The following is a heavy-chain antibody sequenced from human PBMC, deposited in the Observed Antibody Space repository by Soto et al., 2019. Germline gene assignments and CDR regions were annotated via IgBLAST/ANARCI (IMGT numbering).Heavy chain of an antibody. Sequence: EVQLVVSGGGLIQPGRTLRLSCASSGFTFDNYAMHWVRQAPGKCLVWVSGISWDRGSIDYADSVRGRFTISRDNARNSLYLRMSSLRPEDTALYYCAKYAAYYFDYWGQGTLVTVSS. J-gene: IGHJ4*02. V-gene: IGHV3-9*01. CDR3: AKYAAYYFDY. CDR2: ISWDRGSI. D-gene: IGHD6-25*01. CDR1: GFTFDNYA.